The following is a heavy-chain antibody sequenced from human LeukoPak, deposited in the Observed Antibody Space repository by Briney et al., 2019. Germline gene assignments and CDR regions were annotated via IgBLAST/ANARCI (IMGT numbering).Heavy chain of an antibody. D-gene: IGHD3-9*01. CDR1: GFTFSSYW. Sequence: GGSLRLSCAASGFTFSSYWMHWVRQAPGKGLVWVSRINSDGSSTSYADSVKGRFTISRDNAKNTLYLQMNSLRAEDTAVYYCARGAYGILTGYTYWGQGTLVTVSS. J-gene: IGHJ4*02. CDR3: ARGAYGILTGYTY. CDR2: INSDGSST. V-gene: IGHV3-74*01.